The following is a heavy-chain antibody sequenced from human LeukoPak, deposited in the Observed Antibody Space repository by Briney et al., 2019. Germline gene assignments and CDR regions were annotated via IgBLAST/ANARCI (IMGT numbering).Heavy chain of an antibody. J-gene: IGHJ4*02. CDR2: IKRKSDGGTT. Sequence: PGGSLRLSCAASRFTLSNAWMNWVRQAPGKGLGWVGRIKRKSDGGTTDYAAPVKGRFTISGDESTNTLNLQMKSLKNEDTAVYYCTMGLWFGELYLDYWGQGTLVTVSS. CDR1: RFTLSNAW. CDR3: TMGLWFGELYLDY. D-gene: IGHD3-10*01. V-gene: IGHV3-15*01.